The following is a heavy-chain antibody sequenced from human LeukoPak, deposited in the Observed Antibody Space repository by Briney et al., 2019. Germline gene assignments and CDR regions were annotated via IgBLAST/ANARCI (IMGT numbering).Heavy chain of an antibody. Sequence: SETLSLTCAVYGGSFSGDYWSWIRQAPGKGLEWIGEINHSGSTNYNPSLKSRVSISVDTSENQVSLNLSSVTAADTAVYFCSRRKTEYDILTGYRGSRHYFDYWGQGTLVTVSS. CDR1: GGSFSGDY. J-gene: IGHJ4*02. V-gene: IGHV4-34*01. CDR3: SRRKTEYDILTGYRGSRHYFDY. D-gene: IGHD3-9*01. CDR2: INHSGST.